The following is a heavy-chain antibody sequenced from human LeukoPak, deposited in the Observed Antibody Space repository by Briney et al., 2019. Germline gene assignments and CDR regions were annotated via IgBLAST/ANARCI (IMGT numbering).Heavy chain of an antibody. CDR3: AREQSPGAIAALPDAFDI. CDR1: GATFTSYA. CDR2: IIPIFGTA. V-gene: IGHV1-69*06. J-gene: IGHJ3*02. Sequence: SVKVSCKASGATFTSYAISWVRQAPGQGLEWMGGIIPIFGTANYAQKFQGRGTITADKSTSTACMELSSLRSEDTAVYYCAREQSPGAIAALPDAFDIWGQGTMVTVSS. D-gene: IGHD6-6*01.